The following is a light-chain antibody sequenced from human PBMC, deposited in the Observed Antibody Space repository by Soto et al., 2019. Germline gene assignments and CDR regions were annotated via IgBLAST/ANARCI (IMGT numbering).Light chain of an antibody. J-gene: IGLJ1*01. CDR2: EVS. CDR3: SSYAGTNNLGV. Sequence: QSALTQPPSASGSPGQSVTISCTGTSSDVGGYKYVSWYQQHPGKAPKLMIYEVSKRPSGVPDRFSGSKSGNTASLTVSGLQDEDEADYYCSSYAGTNNLGVFGTGTKVTVL. V-gene: IGLV2-8*01. CDR1: SSDVGGYKY.